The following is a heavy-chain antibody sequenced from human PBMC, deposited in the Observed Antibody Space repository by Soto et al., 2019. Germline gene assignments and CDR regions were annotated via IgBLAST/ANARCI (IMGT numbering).Heavy chain of an antibody. CDR2: INAYNGNT. D-gene: IGHD6-6*01. CDR3: ARDPRTFTRVIAARSFDY. CDR1: GYTFTGYY. V-gene: IGHV1-18*04. J-gene: IGHJ4*02. Sequence: ASVKVSCKASGYTFTGYYMHWVRQAPGQGLEWMGWINAYNGNTNYAQKLQGRVTMTTDTSTSTAYMELRSLISDDTALYYCARDPRTFTRVIAARSFDYWGQGTLVTVSS.